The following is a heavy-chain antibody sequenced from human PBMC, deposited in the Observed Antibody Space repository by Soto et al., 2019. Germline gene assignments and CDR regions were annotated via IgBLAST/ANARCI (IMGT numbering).Heavy chain of an antibody. Sequence: VHLVESGGGLVQPGGSLKLSCAASGFTFSSSWMNWVRQAPGKGLEWVANIKEDGSEKYYVDSVKGRFTISRDNAENSLSLQMNSLRVEDTAVYYCAAGFPPDYWGQGTLVTVSS. CDR2: IKEDGSEK. V-gene: IGHV3-7*01. J-gene: IGHJ4*02. CDR3: AAGFPPDY. CDR1: GFTFSSSW. D-gene: IGHD3-10*01.